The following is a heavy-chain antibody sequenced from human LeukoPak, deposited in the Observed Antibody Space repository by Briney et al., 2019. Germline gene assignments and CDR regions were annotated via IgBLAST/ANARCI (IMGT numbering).Heavy chain of an antibody. J-gene: IGHJ5*02. CDR1: GGSISSSSYY. Sequence: SETLSLTCTVSGGSISSSSYYWGWIRQPPGKGLEWVGSIYYSGSTYYNPFLKSRVTISVDTTKNQYALKLSSVTAADTAVYYCARRDRAKGYNWFDPWGQGTLVTVSS. V-gene: IGHV4-39*01. CDR3: ARRDRAKGYNWFDP. CDR2: IYYSGST.